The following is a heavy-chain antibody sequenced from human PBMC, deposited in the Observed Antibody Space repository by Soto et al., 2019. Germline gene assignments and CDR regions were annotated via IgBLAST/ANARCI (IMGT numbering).Heavy chain of an antibody. D-gene: IGHD3-10*01. CDR1: GGTFSTYT. CDR3: ARGLPFITMVRGVIIRSPYDYGMDV. CDR2: IIPIIGII. Sequence: GASVKVSCKASGGTFSTYTITWVRQAPGQGLEWMGRIIPIIGIINYAQKFQGRVTITADKFTGTAYMELTRLRSDDTAVYYCARGLPFITMVRGVIIRSPYDYGMDVWGQGTTVTVSS. J-gene: IGHJ6*02. V-gene: IGHV1-69*02.